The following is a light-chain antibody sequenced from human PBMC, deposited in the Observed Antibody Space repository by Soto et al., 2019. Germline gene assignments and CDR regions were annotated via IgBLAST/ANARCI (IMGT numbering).Light chain of an antibody. Sequence: DIQMTHSPSTLSASVGDIVTITCRASQSISSWLAWYQQKPGKAPKLLIYKASTLKSGVPSRFSGSGSGTEFTLTISSLQPDDFATYYCQHYNSYSEAFGQGTKV. CDR1: QSISSW. CDR3: QHYNSYSEA. CDR2: KAS. J-gene: IGKJ1*01. V-gene: IGKV1-5*03.